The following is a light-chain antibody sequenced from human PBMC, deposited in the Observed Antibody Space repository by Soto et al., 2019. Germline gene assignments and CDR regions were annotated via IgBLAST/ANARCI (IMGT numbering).Light chain of an antibody. J-gene: IGLJ3*02. CDR3: CSYAGSSTPKV. CDR1: SSDVGSYNL. CDR2: EVS. Sequence: QSALTQPASVSGSPGQSITISCTGTSSDVGSYNLVSWYQQHPGKAPKLMIYEVSKRPSGVSNRFSGSKSGNTASLTISGLQAEDEADYYCCSYAGSSTPKVFGGGTKLTVI. V-gene: IGLV2-23*02.